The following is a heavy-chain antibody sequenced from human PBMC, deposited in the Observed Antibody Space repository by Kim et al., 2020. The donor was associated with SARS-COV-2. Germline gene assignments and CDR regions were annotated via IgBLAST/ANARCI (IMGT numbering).Heavy chain of an antibody. V-gene: IGHV4-59*13. D-gene: IGHD3-10*01. CDR3: AGGLKYYYNGGNFDY. CDR1: GGSISSYY. Sequence: SETLSLTCTVSGGSISSYYWSWIRQPPGKGLEWIGYIYYSGSTNYNPSLTSRVTISVDTSKNQFSLKLSSVTAADTAVYYCAGGLKYYYNGGNFDYWGQGALVTVSS. J-gene: IGHJ4*02. CDR2: IYYSGST.